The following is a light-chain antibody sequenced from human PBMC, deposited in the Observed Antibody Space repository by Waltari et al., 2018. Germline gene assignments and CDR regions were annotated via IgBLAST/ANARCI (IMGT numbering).Light chain of an antibody. CDR1: EDVSTW. CDR3: QQSNTFPLT. V-gene: IGKV1-12*01. J-gene: IGKJ4*01. Sequence: DIQMTQSPSSVSASVGDRVTIPFRASEDVSTWLAWYQQKPGKVPQLLIFAASVLRTGVSSRFTGSGSGTDFTLTISSLEPEDFATYYCQQSNTFPLTFGGGTKVEIK. CDR2: AAS.